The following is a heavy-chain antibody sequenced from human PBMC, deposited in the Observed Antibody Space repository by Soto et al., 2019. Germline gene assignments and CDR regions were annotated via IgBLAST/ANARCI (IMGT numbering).Heavy chain of an antibody. D-gene: IGHD2-21*01. CDR2: VWFDGSIQ. Sequence: PGGSLRLSCVASGFTFSDYGIHWVRQAPDKGLEWVAVVWFDGSIQYYGDSVKGRFTISRDNSNNTVDLQMNNLRAEDTAMYYCARLDFGGKSYCLDFWGQGTPVTVSS. CDR3: ARLDFGGKSYCLDF. V-gene: IGHV3-33*01. J-gene: IGHJ4*02. CDR1: GFTFSDYG.